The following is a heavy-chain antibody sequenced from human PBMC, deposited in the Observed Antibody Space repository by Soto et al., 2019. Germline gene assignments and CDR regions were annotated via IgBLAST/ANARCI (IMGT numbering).Heavy chain of an antibody. CDR2: FDPEDGET. D-gene: IGHD2-2*03. J-gene: IGHJ4*02. Sequence: ASVKVSCKVSGYTLTELSMHWVRQAPGKGLEWMGGFDPEDGETIYARKFQGRVTMTEDTSTDTAYMELSSLRSEDTAVYYCATDGYCSSTSCYRAFSYWGQGTLVTVSS. V-gene: IGHV1-24*01. CDR1: GYTLTELS. CDR3: ATDGYCSSTSCYRAFSY.